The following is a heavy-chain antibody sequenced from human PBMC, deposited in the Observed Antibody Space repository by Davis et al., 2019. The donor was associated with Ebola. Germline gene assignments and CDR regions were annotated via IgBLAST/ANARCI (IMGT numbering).Heavy chain of an antibody. D-gene: IGHD1-26*01. CDR2: INPHNGAT. CDR3: ARGVGATPYGMDV. J-gene: IGHJ6*02. Sequence: ASVKVSCKASGYTFTDYYIHWVRQAPGQGLEWMGRINPHNGATNFAQKFQGRVTMPRDTSIATAYMELRRLRSDDTAVYYCARGVGATPYGMDVWGQGTTVTVSS. CDR1: GYTFTDYY. V-gene: IGHV1-2*06.